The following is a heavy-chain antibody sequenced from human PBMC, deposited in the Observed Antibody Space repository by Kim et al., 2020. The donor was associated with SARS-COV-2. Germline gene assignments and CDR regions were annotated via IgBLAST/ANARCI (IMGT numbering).Heavy chain of an antibody. Sequence: GGSLRLSCAASGFTFSSYEMNWVRQAPGKGLEWVSYISSSGSTIYYADSVKGRFTISRDNAKNSLYLQMNSLRAEDTAVYYCARDAFMITFGGVIVDYPDAFEIWGQGTMVTVSS. CDR1: GFTFSSYE. J-gene: IGHJ3*02. V-gene: IGHV3-48*03. CDR2: ISSSGSTI. CDR3: ARDAFMITFGGVIVDYPDAFEI. D-gene: IGHD3-16*02.